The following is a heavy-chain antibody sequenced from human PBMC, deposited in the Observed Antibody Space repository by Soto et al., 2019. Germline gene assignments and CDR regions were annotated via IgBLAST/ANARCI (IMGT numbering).Heavy chain of an antibody. CDR2: ISYDGSNK. Sequence: GSLRLSCAASGFTFSSYAMHWVRQAPGKGLEWVAVISYDGSNKYYADSVKGRFTISRDNSKNTLYLQMNSLRAEDTAVYYCARDWGIATLYYYYYYGMDVWGQGTTVTVSS. V-gene: IGHV3-30-3*01. CDR3: ARDWGIATLYYYYYYGMDV. CDR1: GFTFSSYA. D-gene: IGHD3-16*01. J-gene: IGHJ6*02.